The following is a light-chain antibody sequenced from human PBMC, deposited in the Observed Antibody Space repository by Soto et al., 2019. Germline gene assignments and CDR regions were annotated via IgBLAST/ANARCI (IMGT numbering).Light chain of an antibody. CDR1: QAIANY. V-gene: IGKV1-27*01. CDR2: DAS. J-gene: IGKJ4*01. CDR3: QKYNSAPHT. Sequence: DVRMTQSPSSLSASVGDRVTITCRASQAIANYLAWYQQKPGQVPELLIYDASTLQSGVPSRFSGSASGTEFTLTINSLQPEDVATYDCQKYNSAPHTFGGGTKVEMK.